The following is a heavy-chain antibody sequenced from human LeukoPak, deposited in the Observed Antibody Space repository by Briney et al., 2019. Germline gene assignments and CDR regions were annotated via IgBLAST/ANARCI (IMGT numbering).Heavy chain of an antibody. V-gene: IGHV3-21*01. CDR2: ISSKSTYI. D-gene: IGHD3-16*01. CDR3: ARRGGLSSGRGFDH. Sequence: GGSLRLSCVASGFDFNYYDMNWVRQAPGKGLEWVSSISSKSTYIDSADSTKGRFTISRDNANNSVFLQMSSLRPEDTAVYYCARRGGLSSGRGFDHWGQGTLVTVS. J-gene: IGHJ4*02. CDR1: GFDFNYYD.